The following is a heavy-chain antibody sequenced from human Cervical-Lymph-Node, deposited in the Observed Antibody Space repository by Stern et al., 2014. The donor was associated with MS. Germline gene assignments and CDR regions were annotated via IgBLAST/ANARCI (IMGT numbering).Heavy chain of an antibody. Sequence: EMQLVESGGGLVQPGESLRLSCAASGFTFSDHYMDWVRQAPGKGLEGVGRSRNKARSYTTEYAASVKGRVTISRDHSKNSLYLQMNNLKTEDTAVYYCAVVPGGNYYEDCWGQGTLVTVSS. CDR2: SRNKARSYTT. D-gene: IGHD1-26*01. V-gene: IGHV3-72*01. J-gene: IGHJ4*02. CDR1: GFTFSDHY. CDR3: AVVPGGNYYEDC.